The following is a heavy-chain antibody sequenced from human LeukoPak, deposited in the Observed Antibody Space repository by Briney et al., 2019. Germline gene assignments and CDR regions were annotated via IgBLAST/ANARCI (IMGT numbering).Heavy chain of an antibody. J-gene: IGHJ4*02. D-gene: IGHD1-26*01. CDR3: ARGTAGSYYLDY. V-gene: IGHV3-53*01. Sequence: PGGSLRLSCAASGFTVSSNYMSWVRQAPGKGLEWVSVIYSGGSTYYADSVKGRFTISRDNPKNTLYLQMNSLRAEDTAVYYCARGTAGSYYLDYWGQGTLVTVSS. CDR2: IYSGGST. CDR1: GFTVSSNY.